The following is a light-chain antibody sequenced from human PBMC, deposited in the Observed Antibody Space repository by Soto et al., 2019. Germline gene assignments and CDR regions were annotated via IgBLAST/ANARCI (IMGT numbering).Light chain of an antibody. V-gene: IGLV2-11*01. CDR1: SSDVGGYNY. J-gene: IGLJ1*01. CDR2: EVI. Sequence: QSVLTQPRSVSGSPGQSVTISCTGTSSDVGGYNYVSWYQQHPGKAPQLIIYEVIRRPSGVPDRFSGSKSGNTASLTVSGLQAADEGDYFCKSYAGSNTYVFGSGTKVTVL. CDR3: KSYAGSNTYV.